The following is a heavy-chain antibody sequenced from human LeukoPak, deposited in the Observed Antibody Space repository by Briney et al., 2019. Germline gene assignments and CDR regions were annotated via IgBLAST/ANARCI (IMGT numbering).Heavy chain of an antibody. Sequence: SETLSLTCTVSGGSICSYYWSWLRQPPGKGLEWIGYIYHSGSTNYNPSLKSRVTQSIDTSKNQFSLKLSSVTAADTAVYYCARVRIAAFDYWGQGTLVTVSS. CDR3: ARVRIAAFDY. V-gene: IGHV4-59*01. J-gene: IGHJ4*02. CDR2: IYHSGST. D-gene: IGHD2/OR15-2a*01. CDR1: GGSICSYY.